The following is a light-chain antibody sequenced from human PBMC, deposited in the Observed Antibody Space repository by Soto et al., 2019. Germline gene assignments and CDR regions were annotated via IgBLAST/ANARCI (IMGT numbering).Light chain of an antibody. V-gene: IGKV1-5*01. Sequence: DIQMTQSPSTLSASVGDRVTITCRASQSISSWLAWYQQKQGKAPKLLIYDASSLESGVPSRFSGSGSGTDFTLTISSLQPDDFATYYCQQYNSYWGTFGQGTKVEIK. CDR2: DAS. CDR3: QQYNSYWGT. J-gene: IGKJ1*01. CDR1: QSISSW.